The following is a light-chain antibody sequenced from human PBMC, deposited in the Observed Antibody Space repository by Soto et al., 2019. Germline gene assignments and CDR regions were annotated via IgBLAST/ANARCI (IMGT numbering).Light chain of an antibody. CDR2: DTN. CDR1: TGAVTSGHY. J-gene: IGLJ2*01. Sequence: VVTQEPSLTVSPGGTVTLTCGSSTGAVTSGHYPYWFQQKPGQAPRTLIYDTNKKYSWTPARFSGSLLGGKAALTLSGAQPEDEGEFYCLLSQSGAVVFGGGTKLTVL. V-gene: IGLV7-46*01. CDR3: LLSQSGAVV.